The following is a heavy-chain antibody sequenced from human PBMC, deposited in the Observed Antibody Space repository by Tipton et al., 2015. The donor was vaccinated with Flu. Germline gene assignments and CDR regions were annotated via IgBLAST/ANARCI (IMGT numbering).Heavy chain of an antibody. V-gene: IGHV3-48*03. J-gene: IGHJ3*02. CDR2: ISTDGYTL. CDR3: ERYLEM. Sequence: GSLRLSCVVSGFDFSTSEMNWIRQAPGKGLEWVAHISTDGYTLYYIDSVRGRFTISRDNAKKSLYLQMNDLRVDDTALYYCERYLEMWGQGTTVTVSS. CDR1: GFDFSTSE.